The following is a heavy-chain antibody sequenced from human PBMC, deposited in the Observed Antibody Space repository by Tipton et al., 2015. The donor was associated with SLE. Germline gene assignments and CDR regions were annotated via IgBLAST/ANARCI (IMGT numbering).Heavy chain of an antibody. CDR2: IYYSGST. CDR1: GGSISSHY. Sequence: TLSLTCTVSGGSISSHYWSWIRQPPGKGLECIGYIYYSGSTNYNPSLKSRVTISVDTSKNQFSLKLSSVTAADTAVYYCARGYFGGLRLLGYWGQGTLVTVSS. CDR3: ARGYFGGLRLLGY. D-gene: IGHD3-16*01. J-gene: IGHJ4*02. V-gene: IGHV4-59*11.